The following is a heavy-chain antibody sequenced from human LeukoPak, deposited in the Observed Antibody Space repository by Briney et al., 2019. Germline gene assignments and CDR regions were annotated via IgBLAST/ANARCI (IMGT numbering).Heavy chain of an antibody. V-gene: IGHV3-30*04. CDR2: ISYDGSNK. CDR1: GFTFSSYA. CDR3: ARDRLRFRGVGMDV. Sequence: SGGSLRLSCAASGFTFSSYAMHWVRQAPGKGLEWVAVISYDGSNKYYADPVKGRFTISRDNSKNTLYLQMNSLRAEDTAVYYCARDRLRFRGVGMDVWGQGTTVTVSS. J-gene: IGHJ6*02. D-gene: IGHD4-17*01.